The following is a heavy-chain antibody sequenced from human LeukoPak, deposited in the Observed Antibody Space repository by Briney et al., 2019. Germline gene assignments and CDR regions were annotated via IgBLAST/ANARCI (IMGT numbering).Heavy chain of an antibody. CDR2: ISGYNGNT. V-gene: IGHV1-18*04. D-gene: IGHD3-22*01. CDR1: GYTFTGYY. J-gene: IGHJ6*02. Sequence: ASVKVSCKASGYTFTGYYMHWVRQAPGQGLEWMGWISGYNGNTNYAQKVQGRVTMTTDTSTSTAYMELRSLRSDDTAVYYCARNYDSSGYYYYGMDVWGQGTTVTVSS. CDR3: ARNYDSSGYYYYGMDV.